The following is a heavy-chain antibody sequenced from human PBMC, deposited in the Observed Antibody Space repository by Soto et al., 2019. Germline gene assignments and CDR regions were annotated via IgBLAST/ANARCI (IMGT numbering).Heavy chain of an antibody. CDR3: AKGGSSGWYSYYYYDMDV. J-gene: IGHJ6*03. D-gene: IGHD6-19*01. Sequence: GGSLRLSCAASGFTFSSYGMHWVRQAPGKGLEWVAVISYDGSNKYYADSVKGRFTISRDNSKNTLYLQMNSLRAEDTAVYYCAKGGSSGWYSYYYYDMDVWGKGTTVTVSS. V-gene: IGHV3-30*18. CDR2: ISYDGSNK. CDR1: GFTFSSYG.